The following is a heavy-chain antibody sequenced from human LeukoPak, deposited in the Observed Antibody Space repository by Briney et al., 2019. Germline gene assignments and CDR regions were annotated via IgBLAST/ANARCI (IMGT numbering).Heavy chain of an antibody. J-gene: IGHJ6*02. V-gene: IGHV4-30-4*01. Sequence: SETLSLTCTVSGGSISSGDYYWSWIRQPPGKGLEWIGYIYYSGSTYYNPPLKSRVTISVDTSKNQFSLKLSSVTAADTAVYYCARGYCSSTSCFYYYYYYGMDVWGQGTTVTVSS. CDR1: GGSISSGDYY. D-gene: IGHD2-2*01. CDR2: IYYSGST. CDR3: ARGYCSSTSCFYYYYYYGMDV.